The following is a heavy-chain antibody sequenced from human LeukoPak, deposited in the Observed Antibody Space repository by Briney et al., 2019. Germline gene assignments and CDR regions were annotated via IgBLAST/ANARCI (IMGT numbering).Heavy chain of an antibody. Sequence: PGGSMRLSCAASGFTFSTNWMHWVRQAPGKGLVWVSRIDIDGTITSYADSVKGRFTISRDNAKNTLYLQMNSLRVEDTAVYYCARDLNGARDYWGQGTLVSVSS. J-gene: IGHJ4*02. CDR1: GFTFSTNW. V-gene: IGHV3-74*03. CDR2: IDIDGTIT. CDR3: ARDLNGARDY. D-gene: IGHD2-8*01.